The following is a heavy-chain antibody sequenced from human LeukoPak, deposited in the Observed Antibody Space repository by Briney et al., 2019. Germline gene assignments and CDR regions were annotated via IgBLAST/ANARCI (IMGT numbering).Heavy chain of an antibody. Sequence: SQTLSLTCTVSGGSISSGSYYWSWIRQPAGKGLEWIGRIYTSGSTNYNPSLKSRVTISVDTSKNQFSLKLSSVTAADPAVYYCAREIRAVAGKLRGQYFDYWGQGTLVTVSS. CDR1: GGSISSGSYY. V-gene: IGHV4-61*02. D-gene: IGHD6-19*01. CDR3: AREIRAVAGKLRGQYFDY. CDR2: IYTSGST. J-gene: IGHJ4*02.